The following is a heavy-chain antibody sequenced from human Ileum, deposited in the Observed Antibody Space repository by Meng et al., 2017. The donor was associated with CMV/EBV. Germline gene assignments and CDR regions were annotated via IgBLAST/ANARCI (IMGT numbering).Heavy chain of an antibody. J-gene: IGHJ5*02. V-gene: IGHV3-74*01. CDR2: INGDGGGT. Sequence: GESLKISCAASGFTFNRYWMHWVRQAPGKGLVWVSRINGDGGGTYYADSVKGRFTISRDNAKNTVYLQMISLRVEDTAVYYCVRGGDNWNRDYWFDPWGQGALVTCAS. CDR1: GFTFNRYW. D-gene: IGHD1-20*01. CDR3: VRGGDNWNRDYWFDP.